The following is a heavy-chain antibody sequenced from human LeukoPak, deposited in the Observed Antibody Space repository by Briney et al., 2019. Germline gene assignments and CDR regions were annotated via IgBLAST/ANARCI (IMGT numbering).Heavy chain of an antibody. CDR2: INPSGGST. CDR1: GYTFTTYY. Sequence: GASVKVSCKASGYTFTTYYMHWVRQAPGQGLEWMGIINPSGGSTSYAQNFQGRVTMTRDTSTSTVYMELSRLTSDDTAVYYCARAYCSTTTCPRGYYHYSVDVWGKGTTVTVSS. D-gene: IGHD2-2*01. J-gene: IGHJ6*03. V-gene: IGHV1-46*01. CDR3: ARAYCSTTTCPRGYYHYSVDV.